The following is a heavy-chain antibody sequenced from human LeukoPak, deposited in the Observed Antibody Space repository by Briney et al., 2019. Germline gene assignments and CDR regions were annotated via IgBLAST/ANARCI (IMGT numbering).Heavy chain of an antibody. CDR3: ANEIRPNDY. J-gene: IGHJ4*02. CDR2: INHNGNVN. CDR1: GFTFSSYW. Sequence: GGSLRLSCAASGFTFSSYWMNWARQAPGKGLEWVASINHNGNVNYYVDSVKGRFTISRDNAKNSLYLQMSNLRAEDTAVYYCANEIRPNDYWGQGTQVTVSS. D-gene: IGHD4-17*01. V-gene: IGHV3-7*03.